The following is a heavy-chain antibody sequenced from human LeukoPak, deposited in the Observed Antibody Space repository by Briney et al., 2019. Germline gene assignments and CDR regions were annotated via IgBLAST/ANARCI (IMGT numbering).Heavy chain of an antibody. CDR1: GFTFSDHY. CDR3: ARARGHSGVVTYTDV. V-gene: IGHV3-11*01. J-gene: IGHJ6*04. Sequence: GGSLRLSCAASGFTFSDHYMTWIRQAPGRGLEWVSYINTGGRTTYYADSVRGRFTISRDNAKNSVYLQMDSLRAEDTALYYCARARGHSGVVTYTDVWGKGTTVDVSS. D-gene: IGHD3-3*01. CDR2: INTGGRTT.